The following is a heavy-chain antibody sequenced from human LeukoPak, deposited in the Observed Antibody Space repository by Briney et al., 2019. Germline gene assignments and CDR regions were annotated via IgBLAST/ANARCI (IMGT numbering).Heavy chain of an antibody. CDR2: ISDSGDDT. CDR1: GFTFSNYA. D-gene: IGHD3-10*01. CDR3: AKIEVTMVRGFTSYYYYGMDV. J-gene: IGHJ6*04. V-gene: IGHV3-23*01. Sequence: GGSLRLSCAASGFTFSNYAMSWVRQAPGKGLEWVSAISDSGDDTYYADSVKGRFTISRDNSKNSLYLQMNSIRAEDTPVFYCAKIEVTMVRGFTSYYYYGMDVWGKGTTVTVSS.